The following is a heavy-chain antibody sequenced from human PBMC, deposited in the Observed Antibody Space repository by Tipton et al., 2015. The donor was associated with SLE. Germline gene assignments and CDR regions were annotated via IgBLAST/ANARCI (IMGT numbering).Heavy chain of an antibody. Sequence: SLRLSCAASGFTFSSYGMSWVRQAPGKGLESVSAISDSGGSTYYADSVKGRFTISRDNSKNTLYLQMDSLTTEDTAVYYCARDQERGGLDYWGQGTLDTVSS. D-gene: IGHD2-15*01. CDR2: ISDSGGST. CDR1: GFTFSSYG. J-gene: IGHJ4*02. CDR3: ARDQERGGLDY. V-gene: IGHV3-23*01.